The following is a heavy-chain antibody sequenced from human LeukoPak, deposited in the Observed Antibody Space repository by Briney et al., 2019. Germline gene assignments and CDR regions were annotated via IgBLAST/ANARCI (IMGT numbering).Heavy chain of an antibody. CDR1: GFTVSSNY. V-gene: IGHV3-66*02. J-gene: IGHJ3*02. D-gene: IGHD3-22*01. Sequence: GGSLRLSCAASGFTVSSNYMGWVRQAPGKGLEWVSVLYSGGSTYYPDSVKGRFTISRDNSQNTLDLQMDSLRAEDTAVYYCARLYDRSAYGAFDISGQGTMVTVSS. CDR3: ARLYDRSAYGAFDI. CDR2: LYSGGST.